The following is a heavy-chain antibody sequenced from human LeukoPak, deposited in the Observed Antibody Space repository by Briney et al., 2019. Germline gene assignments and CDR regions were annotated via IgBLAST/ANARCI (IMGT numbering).Heavy chain of an antibody. Sequence: GGSLRLSCAASGFTFSSYGMHWVRQAPGKGLEWVAFIRYDGSNKYYADSVKGRFTISRDNSKNTLYLQMNSLRAEDTAVYYCATPPRSIAAREIDYWGQGTLVTVSS. J-gene: IGHJ4*02. CDR1: GFTFSSYG. CDR2: IRYDGSNK. CDR3: ATPPRSIAAREIDY. D-gene: IGHD6-6*01. V-gene: IGHV3-30*02.